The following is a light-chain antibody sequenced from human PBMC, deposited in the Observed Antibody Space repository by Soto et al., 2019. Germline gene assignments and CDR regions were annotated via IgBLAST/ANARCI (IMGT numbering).Light chain of an antibody. V-gene: IGKV1-5*03. CDR1: QSISSW. CDR2: KAS. Sequence: DIQMTQSPSTLSASVGDRVTITCRASQSISSWLAWYQQKPGKAPKLLIYKASSLESGVPPRFSRSGSGTEFTLTVSSLQPDDFASYYCQQYNSYRRTFGQGTKVEIK. J-gene: IGKJ1*01. CDR3: QQYNSYRRT.